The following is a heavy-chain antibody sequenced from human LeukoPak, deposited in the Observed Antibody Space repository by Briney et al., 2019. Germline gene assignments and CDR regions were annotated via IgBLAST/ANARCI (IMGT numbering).Heavy chain of an antibody. CDR1: GYSISNDYY. CDR3: AKAGTTGIHHWFDP. D-gene: IGHD1-1*01. Sequence: SESLSLTCVVSGYSISNDYYWGWIRQPPGKGLEWIGNIYHSGGSYYNPSLKSRVTILVDTSKNQFSLKLSSVTAADTAVYYCAKAGTTGIHHWFDPWGQGNLVTVSS. CDR2: IYHSGGS. V-gene: IGHV4-38-2*01. J-gene: IGHJ5*02.